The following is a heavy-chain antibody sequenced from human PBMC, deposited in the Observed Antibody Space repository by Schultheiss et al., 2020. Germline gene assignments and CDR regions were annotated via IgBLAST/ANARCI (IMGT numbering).Heavy chain of an antibody. CDR1: GYSFPTYC. J-gene: IGHJ3*02. CDR2: IYPGDSDT. V-gene: IGHV5-51*01. CDR3: ARPRTVGSSHDAFDI. D-gene: IGHD4-11*01. Sequence: GGSLRLSCKGSGYSFPTYCIDWVRQMPGKGLEWMGIIYPGDSDTRYSPSFQGQVTISADKSINTAYLQWSSLKASDTAMYYCARPRTVGSSHDAFDIWGQGTMVTVSS.